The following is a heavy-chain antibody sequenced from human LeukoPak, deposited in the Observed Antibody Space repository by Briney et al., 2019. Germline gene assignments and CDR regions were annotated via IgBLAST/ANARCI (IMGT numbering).Heavy chain of an antibody. D-gene: IGHD6-19*01. Sequence: GGSLRLSCAASGFTFSSYGMHWVRQAPGKGLEWVAFIRYDGSNKYYADSVKGRFTISRDNSKNTLYLQMNSLRAEDTAVYYCAKDRRSSRNWFDPWGQGTLVTVSS. CDR2: IRYDGSNK. V-gene: IGHV3-30*02. CDR1: GFTFSSYG. CDR3: AKDRRSSRNWFDP. J-gene: IGHJ5*02.